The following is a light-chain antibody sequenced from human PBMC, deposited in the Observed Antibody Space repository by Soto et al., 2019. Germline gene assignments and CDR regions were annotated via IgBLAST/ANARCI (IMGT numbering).Light chain of an antibody. J-gene: IGLJ1*01. Sequence: QSALTQPASVSGSPGQSITISCTGTSSDVGYYNFVSWYQQHPGKAPKLIIYEVSNRPSGVSNRFSASKSGNTASLTISGLQAEDEADYHCSLYSGSTAFHVFRTGPKVTVL. V-gene: IGLV2-14*01. CDR1: SSDVGYYNF. CDR3: SLYSGSTAFHV. CDR2: EVS.